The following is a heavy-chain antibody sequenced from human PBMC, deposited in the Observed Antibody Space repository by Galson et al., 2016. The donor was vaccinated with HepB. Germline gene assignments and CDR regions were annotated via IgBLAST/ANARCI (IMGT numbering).Heavy chain of an antibody. J-gene: IGHJ4*02. V-gene: IGHV3-30*18. D-gene: IGHD3-9*01. CDR1: GFTFSTYG. Sequence: SLRLSCAASGFTFSTYGMHWVRQAPGKGLEWVAVISHDGSNKYYADTVKGRFTISRDNSKNTLFLQMNSLRAEDTAVYYCAKGQGGLRYYDWLTYTPLDYWGQGTLVTVSS. CDR3: AKGQGGLRYYDWLTYTPLDY. CDR2: ISHDGSNK.